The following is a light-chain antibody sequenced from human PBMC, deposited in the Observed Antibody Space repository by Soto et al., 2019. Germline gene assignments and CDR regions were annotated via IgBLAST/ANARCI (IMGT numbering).Light chain of an antibody. V-gene: IGKV3-11*01. CDR3: QVRDVWPS. J-gene: IGKJ1*01. CDR1: QRVSTS. CDR2: DAS. Sequence: IVLTQSPATLSLSPGERAALSCRASQRVSTSLAWYQHKPGQAPRLFIYDASKRAPGIPARFSGSGSGTDFTLTISSLEAEDFAVYYCQVRDVWPSFGQGTKVEIK.